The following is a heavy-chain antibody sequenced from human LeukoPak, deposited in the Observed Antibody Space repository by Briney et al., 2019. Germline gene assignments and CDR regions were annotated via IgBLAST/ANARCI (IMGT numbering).Heavy chain of an antibody. Sequence: GGSLRLSCAASGFSFSSYSMNWVRQAPGKGLEWVSYISHTGSTMSYADSVKGRFTISRDNARNSLYLQMNSLRAEDTAVYYCAGGRDLITIFGVVIDAFDIWGQGTMVTVSS. J-gene: IGHJ3*02. CDR3: AGGRDLITIFGVVIDAFDI. V-gene: IGHV3-48*04. CDR2: ISHTGSTM. D-gene: IGHD3-3*01. CDR1: GFSFSSYS.